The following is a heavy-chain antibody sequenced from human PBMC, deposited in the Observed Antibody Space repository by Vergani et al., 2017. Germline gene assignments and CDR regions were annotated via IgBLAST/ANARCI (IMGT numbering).Heavy chain of an antibody. CDR3: ARGLYSNYPWGY. V-gene: IGHV4-34*01. D-gene: IGHD4-11*01. CDR2: INHSGST. CDR1: GGSFSGYY. Sequence: QVQLQQWGAGLLKPSETLCLTCAVYGGSFSGYYWSWIRQPPGKGLEWIGEINHSGSTNYNPSLKSRVTISVDTSKNQFSLKLSSVTAADTAVYYCARGLYSNYPWGYWGQGTLVTVSS. J-gene: IGHJ4*02.